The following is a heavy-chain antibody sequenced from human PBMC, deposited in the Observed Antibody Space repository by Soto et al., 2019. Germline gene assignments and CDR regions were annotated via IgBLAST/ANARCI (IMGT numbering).Heavy chain of an antibody. Sequence: ARSHTCTVSGGSTSSCDYYWCWLRHPPGKGLEWIGYIYYSGSTYYNPSLKSRVTISVDTSKNQFSLKLSSVTAADTAVYYCARVVHYNPASAESDTVYRDEATPVTV. CDR1: GGSTSSCDYY. J-gene: IGHJ4*02. CDR3: ARVVHYNPASAESDTVY. D-gene: IGHD3-10*01. CDR2: IYYSGST. V-gene: IGHV4-30-4*08.